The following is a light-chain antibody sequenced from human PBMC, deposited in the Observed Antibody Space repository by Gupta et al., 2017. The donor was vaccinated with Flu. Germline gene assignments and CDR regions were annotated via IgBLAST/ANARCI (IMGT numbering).Light chain of an antibody. Sequence: SYELTQPPSVSVSPGQTASITCSGDKLGDKYAYWYQQKPGQSPVLVIYQGTKRPSGIPERFSGSNSGNTAPLTISGTQAMDEADYYCPEWDSRPLVFGGGTKLTVL. V-gene: IGLV3-1*01. CDR3: PEWDSRPLV. CDR2: QGT. CDR1: KLGDKY. J-gene: IGLJ2*01.